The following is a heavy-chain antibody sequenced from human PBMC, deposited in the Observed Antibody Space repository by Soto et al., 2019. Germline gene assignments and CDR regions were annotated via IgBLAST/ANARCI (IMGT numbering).Heavy chain of an antibody. J-gene: IGHJ3*01. Sequence: VQLLESGGDLVQPGGSLRLSCVASGFILNNYAMSWVRQAPGKGLEWVSTIGGTDGDSDGVPWYEDSVKGRFTISRESSANTLFLHMGNLRAEDSALYFGVERGRNWGAFDFWGQGTTVVVSS. V-gene: IGHV3-23*01. CDR1: GFILNNYA. D-gene: IGHD7-27*01. CDR3: VERGRNWGAFDF. CDR2: IGGTDGDSDGVP.